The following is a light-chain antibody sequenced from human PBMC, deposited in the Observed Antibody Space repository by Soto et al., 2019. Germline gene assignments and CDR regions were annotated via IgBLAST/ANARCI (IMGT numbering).Light chain of an antibody. V-gene: IGKV1-5*01. Sequence: DIQMTHSPSTLSASVGDRVTITCRASQTISRWLAWYQQRPGKAPKLLIYDASSLERGVPSRFSGSGSGTEFTPTINRLQPDDVPVYYCQQYNSYWTFGQGTQVDIK. CDR2: DAS. CDR1: QTISRW. CDR3: QQYNSYWT. J-gene: IGKJ1*01.